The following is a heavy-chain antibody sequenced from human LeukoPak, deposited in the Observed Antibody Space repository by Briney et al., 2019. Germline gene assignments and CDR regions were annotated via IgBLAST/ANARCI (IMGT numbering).Heavy chain of an antibody. J-gene: IGHJ4*02. CDR3: ARAGRYSSSWSQ. V-gene: IGHV4-59*02. D-gene: IGHD6-13*01. CDR1: GFTVSSNY. CDR2: IYYSGST. Sequence: GSLRLSCAASGFTVSSNYMSWVRQAPGKGLEWIGYIYYSGSTNYNPSLKSRVTISVDTSKNQFSLKLSSVTAADTAVYYCARAGRYSSSWSQWGQGTLVTVSS.